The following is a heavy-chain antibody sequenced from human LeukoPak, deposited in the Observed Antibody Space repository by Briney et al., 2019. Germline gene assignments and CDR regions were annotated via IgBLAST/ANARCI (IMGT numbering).Heavy chain of an antibody. CDR3: ARALGYSSGWYSPHYYYGMDV. J-gene: IGHJ6*02. D-gene: IGHD6-19*01. CDR1: GFTVSSNY. V-gene: IGHV3-66*01. Sequence: GGSLRLSCAASGFTVSSNYMSWVRQAPGKGLEWVSVIYSGGSTYYADSVKGRLTISRDNSKNTLYLQMNSLRAEDTAVYYCARALGYSSGWYSPHYYYGMDVWGQGTTVTVSS. CDR2: IYSGGST.